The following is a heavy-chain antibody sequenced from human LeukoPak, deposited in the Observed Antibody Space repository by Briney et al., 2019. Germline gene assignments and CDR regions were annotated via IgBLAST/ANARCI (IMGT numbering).Heavy chain of an antibody. CDR1: GGSISSYY. Sequence: SETLSLTCTVSGGSISSYYWSWIRQPPGKGLEWIGYIYYSGSTNYNPSRKSRVTISVDTSKNQFSLKLSSGTAADTAVYYCARESGYDYLFDYWGQGTLVTVSS. J-gene: IGHJ4*02. V-gene: IGHV4-59*01. CDR3: ARESGYDYLFDY. CDR2: IYYSGST. D-gene: IGHD5-12*01.